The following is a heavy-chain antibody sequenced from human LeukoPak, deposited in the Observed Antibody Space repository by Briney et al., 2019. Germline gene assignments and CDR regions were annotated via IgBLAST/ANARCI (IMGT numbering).Heavy chain of an antibody. V-gene: IGHV4-34*01. Sequence: SETLSLTCTVSDDSITIYYWSWIRQPPGKGLEWIGEINHSGSTNYNPSLKSRVTISVDTSKNQFSLKLSSVTAADTAVYYCALLATVTTYYYYYMDVWGKGTTVTISS. J-gene: IGHJ6*03. D-gene: IGHD4-17*01. CDR3: ALLATVTTYYYYYMDV. CDR2: INHSGST. CDR1: DDSITIYY.